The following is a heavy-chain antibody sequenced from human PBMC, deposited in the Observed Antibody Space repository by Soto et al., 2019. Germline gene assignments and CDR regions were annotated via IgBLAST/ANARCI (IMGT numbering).Heavy chain of an antibody. CDR2: MNPGSGDT. D-gene: IGHD3-16*01. V-gene: IGHV1-8*01. CDR3: ARMATFGSLKWFDP. Sequence: ASVKVSCKASGYSFTNNDVSWVRQATGQGLEWMGWMNPGSGDTGYAQKFQGRVTMTRDISTATAYMELSSLRSDDTATYYCARMATFGSLKWFDPWGQGTLVTVSS. CDR1: GYSFTNND. J-gene: IGHJ5*02.